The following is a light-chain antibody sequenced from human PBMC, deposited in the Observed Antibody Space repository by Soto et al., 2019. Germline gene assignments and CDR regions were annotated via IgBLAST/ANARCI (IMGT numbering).Light chain of an antibody. Sequence: QSVLTQPPSVSGAPGQRVTISCTGSSSNIGAGYDVHWYQQLPGTAPKVLIYGNTNRPSGVPDRFSGSKSGTSASLAITGLQAEDEADYYCQSYDSSLSGFLFGTGTKLTVL. CDR3: QSYDSSLSGFL. CDR2: GNT. V-gene: IGLV1-40*01. J-gene: IGLJ1*01. CDR1: SSNIGAGYD.